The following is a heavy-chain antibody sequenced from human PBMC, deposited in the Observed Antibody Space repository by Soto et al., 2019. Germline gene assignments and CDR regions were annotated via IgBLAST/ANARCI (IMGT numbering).Heavy chain of an antibody. J-gene: IGHJ4*02. V-gene: IGHV3-30*18. CDR2: ISYDGSNK. CDR1: GFTFSSYG. D-gene: IGHD2-15*01. Sequence: PGGSLRLSCAASGFTFSSYGMHWVRQAPGKGLEWVAVISYDGSNKYYADSVKGRFTISRDNSKNTLYLQMNSLRAEDTAVYYCAKALVVVAAGVDYWGQGTLVTVSS. CDR3: AKALVVVAAGVDY.